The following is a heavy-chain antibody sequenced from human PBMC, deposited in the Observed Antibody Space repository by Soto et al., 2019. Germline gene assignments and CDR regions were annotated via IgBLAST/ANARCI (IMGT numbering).Heavy chain of an antibody. Sequence: QVQLVQSGAEVKRSGASVRISCKASGYTFNRHDINWVRQATGQGPEWIGWMNPNSGNTGYAQKFQGRVTMTRDSFINSGYKDLGRPTFEDQAIYYFGREGLYCNNQDNTFDIWGQGTMVSVSS. CDR1: GYTFNRHD. D-gene: IGHD2-15*01. CDR3: GREGLYCNNQDNTFDI. J-gene: IGHJ3*02. V-gene: IGHV1-8*01. CDR2: MNPNSGNT.